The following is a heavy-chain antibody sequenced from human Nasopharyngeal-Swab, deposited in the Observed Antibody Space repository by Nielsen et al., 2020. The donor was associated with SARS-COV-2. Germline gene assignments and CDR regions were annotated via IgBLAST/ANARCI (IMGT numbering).Heavy chain of an antibody. CDR3: AKVYGGSEFDP. Sequence: GESLKISCAASGFTFSSYAMSWVRQAPGKGLEWVSAISGSGGSTYYADSVKGRFIISRDNSKNTLYLQMNSLRAEDTAVYYCAKVYGGSEFDPWGQGTLVTVSS. CDR1: GFTFSSYA. J-gene: IGHJ5*02. V-gene: IGHV3-23*01. CDR2: ISGSGGST. D-gene: IGHD4-23*01.